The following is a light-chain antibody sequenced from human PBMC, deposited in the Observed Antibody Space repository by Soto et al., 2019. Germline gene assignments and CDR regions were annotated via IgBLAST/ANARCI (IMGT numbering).Light chain of an antibody. CDR2: GTN. J-gene: IGLJ1*01. Sequence: SVLTQPPSASGTPGQRVTISCSGSNSNAVSNTVHWYQHLPGTAPKLLIYGTNQRPSGVPDRFAGSTSGTSASLAISGLRSEEESDYYCATWDDSLNGYVIGTGTKVSV. V-gene: IGLV1-44*01. CDR1: NSNAVSNT. CDR3: ATWDDSLNGYV.